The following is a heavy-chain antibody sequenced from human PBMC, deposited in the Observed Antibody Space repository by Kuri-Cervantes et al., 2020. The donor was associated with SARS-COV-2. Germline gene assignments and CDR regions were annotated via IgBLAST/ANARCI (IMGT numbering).Heavy chain of an antibody. Sequence: SETLSLTCTVSGDSISSGDYYWSWIRQPPGKGLEWIGYIYYSGSTYYNPSLKSRVTISVDTSKNQFSLQLNSVTPEDTAVYYCARDSVGHYDRKDAFDIWGQGTMVTVSS. V-gene: IGHV4-30-4*08. D-gene: IGHD3-22*01. CDR3: ARDSVGHYDRKDAFDI. J-gene: IGHJ3*02. CDR2: IYYSGST. CDR1: GDSISSGDYY.